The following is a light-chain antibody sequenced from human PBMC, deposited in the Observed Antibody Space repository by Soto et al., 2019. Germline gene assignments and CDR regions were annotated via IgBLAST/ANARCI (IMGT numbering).Light chain of an antibody. CDR3: QAWDSSTVV. J-gene: IGLJ2*01. Sequence: SYELTQPPSVSVSPGQTASITCSGDKLGDKYACWYQQKPGQSPVLVIYQNNKRPSGIPERFSGSNFGNTATLTISGTQAMDEADYYCQAWDSSTVVFGGGTKLTFL. CDR1: KLGDKY. V-gene: IGLV3-1*01. CDR2: QNN.